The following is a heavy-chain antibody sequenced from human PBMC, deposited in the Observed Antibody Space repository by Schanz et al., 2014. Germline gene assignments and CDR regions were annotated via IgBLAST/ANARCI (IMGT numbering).Heavy chain of an antibody. J-gene: IGHJ3*02. CDR2: INSVGSNT. Sequence: EVQLVQSGGGLVQPGGSLRLSCAASGFTFSSHWMHWVRQDPGKGLVWVARINSVGSNTDYADSVTGRFTISRDNAKNTLYLQMNTLRAEDTAVYYCARVALPGYSSPRDAFDIWGQGTMVTVSS. CDR3: ARVALPGYSSPRDAFDI. V-gene: IGHV3-74*01. CDR1: GFTFSSHW. D-gene: IGHD5-18*01.